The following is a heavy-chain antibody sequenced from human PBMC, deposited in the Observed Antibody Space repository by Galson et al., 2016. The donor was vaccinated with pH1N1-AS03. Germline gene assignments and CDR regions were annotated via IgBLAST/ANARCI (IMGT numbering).Heavy chain of an antibody. CDR3: AKCDVSCQHSTLDY. CDR1: AFPLRNYA. J-gene: IGHJ4*02. V-gene: IGHV3-23*01. Sequence: SLRLSCAASAFPLRNYALRWVRQAPGKGLEWVSTLGSGGDTHYADSVKGRFTSSRDKSKNTMYLQMNSLRAEDTAVYYCAKCDVSCQHSTLDYWGQGTLVTVSS. CDR2: LGSGGDT. D-gene: IGHD2-2*01.